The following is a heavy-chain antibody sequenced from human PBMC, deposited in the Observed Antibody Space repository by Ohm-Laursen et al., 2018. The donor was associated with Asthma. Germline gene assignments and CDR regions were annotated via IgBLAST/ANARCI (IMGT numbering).Heavy chain of an antibody. CDR2: ISDDGGYR. D-gene: IGHD3-22*01. Sequence: SSLRLSCAASGFTFRTYAIHWVRQAPGKGLEWVATISDDGGYRFYADSVKGRFTISRDNSKNTLYLQMNSLRAEDTAVYYCASIPYYYDSSGDDAFDIWGQGTMVTVSS. J-gene: IGHJ3*02. CDR3: ASIPYYYDSSGDDAFDI. V-gene: IGHV3-30-3*01. CDR1: GFTFRTYA.